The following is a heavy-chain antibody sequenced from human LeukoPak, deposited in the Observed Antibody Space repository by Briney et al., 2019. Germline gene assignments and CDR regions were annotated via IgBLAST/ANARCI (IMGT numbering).Heavy chain of an antibody. V-gene: IGHV1-18*01. CDR3: ATSGRGVPADMSRNGFDP. D-gene: IGHD2-2*01. CDR1: GYTFTSYG. J-gene: IGHJ5*02. CDR2: ISPYIGNT. Sequence: ASVKVSCKASGYTFTSYGISWVRQAPGQGLEWMGWISPYIGNTNYAQKFQGRVTITTDTSTSTAYLELRSLRSDDTGVYYCATSGRGVPADMSRNGFDPWGQGTLVTVSS.